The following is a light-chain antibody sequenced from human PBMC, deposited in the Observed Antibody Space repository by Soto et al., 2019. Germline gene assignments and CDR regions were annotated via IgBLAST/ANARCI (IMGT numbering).Light chain of an antibody. CDR2: NAS. CDR1: QNINNR. CDR3: HQYKSYST. Sequence: DIQMSQSPSNLSASVGDRVTITCRASQNINNRLTWYQQKRWKAHNLLIYNASTLKSVVSWMSSGAGSKTESPLTSTLQQDDDPANYCHHQYKSYSTFGQGTKVDIK. V-gene: IGKV1-5*01. J-gene: IGKJ1*01.